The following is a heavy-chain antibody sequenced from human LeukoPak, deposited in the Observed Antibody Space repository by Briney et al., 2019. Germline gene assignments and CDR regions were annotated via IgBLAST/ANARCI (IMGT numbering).Heavy chain of an antibody. J-gene: IGHJ4*02. D-gene: IGHD2/OR15-2a*01. Sequence: SETLSLTCTVSGGSISSYYWSWIRQPPGKGLEWIAYVSDIGGINYNPSLKSRVTTSLDPSKNQFSLKLSSVTAADTAVYYCAGHHPRNTVDFWGQGTLVTVSS. V-gene: IGHV4-59*08. CDR3: AGHHPRNTVDF. CDR1: GGSISSYY. CDR2: VSDIGGI.